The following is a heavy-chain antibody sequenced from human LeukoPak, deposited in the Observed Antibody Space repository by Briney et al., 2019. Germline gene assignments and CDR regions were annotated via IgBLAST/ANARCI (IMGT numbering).Heavy chain of an antibody. D-gene: IGHD3-10*01. Sequence: GGSLRLSCAASGFTFSSYAMSWVRQAPGKGLEWVSGISGSGGSTYYADSVKGRFTISRDNSKNTLYLQMNSLRAEDTAVYYCAKTWYGSGSYYPMFDSWGQGTLVTVSS. V-gene: IGHV3-23*01. CDR1: GFTFSSYA. CDR2: ISGSGGST. CDR3: AKTWYGSGSYYPMFDS. J-gene: IGHJ5*01.